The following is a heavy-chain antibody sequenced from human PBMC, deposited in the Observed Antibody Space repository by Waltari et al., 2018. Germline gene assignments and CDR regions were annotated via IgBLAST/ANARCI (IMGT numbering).Heavy chain of an antibody. V-gene: IGHV3-23*01. CDR3: AATPRSGADYLIVDH. CDR2: ISGSGDKT. J-gene: IGHJ4*02. D-gene: IGHD2-15*01. Sequence: DVQLLESGGGLVQPGGSLRLSCAASGFTFSSYAMSWVRQAPGKGLEWVAVISGSGDKTYYADSVKGRFTISRDNSKNTMYVQIDSLRAEDTAIYYCAATPRSGADYLIVDHWGQGTLVTVSS. CDR1: GFTFSSYA.